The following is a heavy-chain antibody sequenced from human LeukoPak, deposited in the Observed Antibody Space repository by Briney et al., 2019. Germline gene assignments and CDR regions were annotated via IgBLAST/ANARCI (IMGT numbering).Heavy chain of an antibody. CDR1: GGFFSGYF. J-gene: IGHJ6*03. CDR2: INHSGST. Sequence: SETLSLTCAVYGGFFSGYFWSWIRQPPGKGLEWIGEINHSGSTNYNPSLKSRVTISVDTSKNQFSLKLSSVTAADTAVYYCARGNPLHYYYYYMDVWGKGTTVTVSS. V-gene: IGHV4-34*01. CDR3: ARGNPLHYYYYYMDV.